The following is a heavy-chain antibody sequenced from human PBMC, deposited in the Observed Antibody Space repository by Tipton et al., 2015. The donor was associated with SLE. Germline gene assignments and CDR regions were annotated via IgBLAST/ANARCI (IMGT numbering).Heavy chain of an antibody. J-gene: IGHJ4*02. D-gene: IGHD2-21*01. CDR2: IKIKTDGGTT. CDR3: AAESYCGGGSCYCFGY. Sequence: SLRLSCEASGFTFSNAWMSWVRQAPGKGLEWVGRIKIKTDGGTTDHAAPVKGRFTISRDDSKNTLYLQMNSLKTEDTSLYYCAAESYCGGGSCYCFGYWGLGTLVPVSS. V-gene: IGHV3-15*01. CDR1: GFTFSNAW.